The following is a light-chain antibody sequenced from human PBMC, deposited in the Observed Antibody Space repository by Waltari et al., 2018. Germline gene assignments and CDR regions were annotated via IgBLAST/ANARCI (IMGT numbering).Light chain of an antibody. V-gene: IGKV1-39*01. CDR2: AAS. Sequence: DIQMTQSPSSLSASVGDRVTITCRASQSISSYLNWYQQKPGKAPKILIYAASSLQSGVPSRFSGSGSGTDFTLTISSLQPDDFATYYCQQYNSYPYTFVQGTKLEIK. CDR1: QSISSY. CDR3: QQYNSYPYT. J-gene: IGKJ2*01.